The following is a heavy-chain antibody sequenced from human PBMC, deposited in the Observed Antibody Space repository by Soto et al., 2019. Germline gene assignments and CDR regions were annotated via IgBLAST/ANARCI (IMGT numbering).Heavy chain of an antibody. CDR2: VIGTGGVT. CDR3: VKRGDYNSGSYAVSFDY. J-gene: IGHJ4*02. Sequence: ETLSLTCAVSGGSISSGGYSWSWVRQAPGKGLDWVSTVIGTGGVTYYADSVKGRFTISRDNSKNTVYLQMNSLRAEDTAIYYCVKRGDYNSGSYAVSFDYWGQGTQVTVSS. D-gene: IGHD3-10*01. CDR1: GGSISSGGYS. V-gene: IGHV3-23*01.